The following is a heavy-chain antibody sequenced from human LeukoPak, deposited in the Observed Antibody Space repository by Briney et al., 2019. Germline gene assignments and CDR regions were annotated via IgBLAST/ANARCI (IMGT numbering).Heavy chain of an antibody. CDR1: GYTFTDYY. Sequence: ASVKVSCKVSGYTFTDYYMHWVQQAPGKGLEWMGLVDPEDGETIYAEKFQGRVTITADTSTDTAYMELSSLRSEDTAVYYCANNYYDSSRFDYWGQGTLVTVSS. V-gene: IGHV1-69-2*01. CDR3: ANNYYDSSRFDY. CDR2: VDPEDGET. D-gene: IGHD3-22*01. J-gene: IGHJ4*02.